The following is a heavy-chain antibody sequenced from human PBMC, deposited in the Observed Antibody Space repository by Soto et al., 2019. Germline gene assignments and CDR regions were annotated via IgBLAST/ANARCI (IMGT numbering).Heavy chain of an antibody. V-gene: IGHV3-33*01. D-gene: IGHD2-21*02. J-gene: IGHJ4*02. CDR1: GFKFSNFG. CDR2: IWYDGSKK. CDR3: ARDLAYCGRDCYWPDDV. Sequence: PGGSLRLSCETSGFKFSNFGMHWVRQAPGKGLEWVTVIWYDGSKKYYADSVKGRFTISRDDSRNTVYLQMDSLRVEDTAVYYCARDLAYCGRDCYWPDDVWGQGTLVTVSS.